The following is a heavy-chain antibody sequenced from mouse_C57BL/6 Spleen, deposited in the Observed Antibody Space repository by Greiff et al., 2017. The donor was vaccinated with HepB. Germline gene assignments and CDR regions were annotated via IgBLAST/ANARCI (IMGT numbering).Heavy chain of an antibody. CDR1: GYSITSGYY. V-gene: IGHV3-6*01. J-gene: IGHJ3*01. CDR2: ISYDGSN. CDR3: AREGHYYGSSYGFAY. D-gene: IGHD1-1*01. Sequence: DVQLQESGPGLVKPSQSLSLTCSVTGYSITSGYYWNWIRQFPGNKLEWMGYISYDGSNNYNPSLKNRISITRDTSKNQFFLKLNSVTTEDTATYYCAREGHYYGSSYGFAYWGQVTLVTVSA.